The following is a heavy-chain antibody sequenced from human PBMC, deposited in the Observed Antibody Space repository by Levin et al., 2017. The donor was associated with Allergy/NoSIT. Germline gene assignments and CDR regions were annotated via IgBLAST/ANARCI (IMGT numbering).Heavy chain of an antibody. CDR2: ISGSGGST. CDR1: GFTFSNYA. CDR3: AKGYCSSNSCYLKYFQH. Sequence: TGGSLRLSCAASGFTFSNYAMSWVRQAPGKGLEWVSSISGSGGSTYYADSVKGRFTISRDNSKNTLYLQMNSLRAEDTAVYYCAKGYCSSNSCYLKYFQHWGQGTLVSVSS. J-gene: IGHJ1*01. D-gene: IGHD2-2*01. V-gene: IGHV3-23*01.